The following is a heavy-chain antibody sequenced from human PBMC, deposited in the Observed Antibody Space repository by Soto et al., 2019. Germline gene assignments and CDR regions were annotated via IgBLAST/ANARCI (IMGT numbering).Heavy chain of an antibody. CDR1: GLTADSYD. CDR2: ISGSGGST. D-gene: IGHD6-13*01. V-gene: IGHV3-23*01. CDR3: AKDASRSKMYSRRWYEDNWFDP. Sequence: PGGSLSLYSSSSGLTADSYDMNWVGQAPGKGLEWVSAISGSGGSTYYADSVKGRFTISRDNSKNTLYLQINSLRAEDTAVYYCAKDASRSKMYSRRWYEDNWFDPWGQGTLVTVSS. J-gene: IGHJ5*02.